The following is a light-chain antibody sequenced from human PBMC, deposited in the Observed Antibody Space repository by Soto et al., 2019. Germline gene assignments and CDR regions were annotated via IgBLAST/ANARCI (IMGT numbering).Light chain of an antibody. V-gene: IGLV2-14*01. Sequence: QSVLTQPASVSGSPGQSITISCTGTSSDVGGYNYVSWYQQHPGKAPKLMIYEVSNRPSGVSNRFSGSKSGNTASLTISGLQAEDEADYYCSSFKGTNSFVFGTGTKVTVL. CDR1: SSDVGGYNY. CDR2: EVS. CDR3: SSFKGTNSFV. J-gene: IGLJ1*01.